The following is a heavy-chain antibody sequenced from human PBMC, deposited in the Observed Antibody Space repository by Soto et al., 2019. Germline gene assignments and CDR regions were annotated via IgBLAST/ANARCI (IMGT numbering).Heavy chain of an antibody. V-gene: IGHV1-46*03. J-gene: IGHJ5*02. D-gene: IGHD5-18*01. CDR2: INPSGGST. Sequence: GASVKVSCKASGYTFTSYYMHWVRQAPGQGLEWMGIINPSGGSTSYAQKFQGRVTMTRDTSTSTVYMELSSLRSEDTAVYYCARVYPSDTRYGYVGNNWFDPWGQGILVTVSS. CDR1: GYTFTSYY. CDR3: ARVYPSDTRYGYVGNNWFDP.